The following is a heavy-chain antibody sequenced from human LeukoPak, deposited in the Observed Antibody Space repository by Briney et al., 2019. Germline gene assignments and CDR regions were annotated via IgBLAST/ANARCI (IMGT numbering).Heavy chain of an antibody. J-gene: IGHJ4*02. CDR2: ISTSSSYI. CDR1: GFTFSSYS. Sequence: GGSLRLSCAASGFTFSSYSMNWVRQAPGKGLEWVSSISTSSSYIYYADSLKGRFTISRDNAKNSLYLQMNNLKAEDTALYYCARKNSLDYWGQGTLVTVSS. CDR3: ARKNSLDY. V-gene: IGHV3-21*01. D-gene: IGHD1/OR15-1a*01.